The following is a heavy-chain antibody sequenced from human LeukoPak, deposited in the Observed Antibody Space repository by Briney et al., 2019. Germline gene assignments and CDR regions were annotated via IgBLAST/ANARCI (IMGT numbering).Heavy chain of an antibody. D-gene: IGHD3-22*01. CDR3: ARPGYYYGSSGYNYRDY. CDR1: GGSFSGYY. Sequence: SETLSLTCAVYGGSFSGYYWSWIRQPPGKGLEWIGEINHSGSTNYNPSLKSRVTISVDTSKNQFSLKLRSVTAADTAVYYCARPGYYYGSSGYNYRDYWGQGVLVAVSP. V-gene: IGHV4-34*01. CDR2: INHSGST. J-gene: IGHJ4*02.